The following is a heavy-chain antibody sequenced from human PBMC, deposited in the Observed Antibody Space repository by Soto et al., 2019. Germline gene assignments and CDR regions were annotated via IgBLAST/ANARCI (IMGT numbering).Heavy chain of an antibody. CDR3: AREDDSIGSGNWFDP. Sequence: LSLTCAVSGGSISNGNWWSWVRQPPGKGLEWIGEIYHDGGTKYNPSLESRVTISIDKSKNQFSLKLKSVTAADTAVYYCAREDDSIGSGNWFDPWGQGTLVTVSS. J-gene: IGHJ5*02. CDR2: IYHDGGT. CDR1: GGSISNGNW. V-gene: IGHV4-4*02. D-gene: IGHD3-22*01.